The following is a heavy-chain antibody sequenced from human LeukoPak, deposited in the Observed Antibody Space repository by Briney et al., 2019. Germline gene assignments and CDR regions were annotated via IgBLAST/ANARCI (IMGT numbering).Heavy chain of an antibody. Sequence: GASVKVSCEASGYTFTGYYIHWVRQVPGQGLEWMGWIDPNSGGTNYAQKFQGRVTMTRDTSISTAYMELSRLRSDDTAVYYCARYRVVAATSDAFDTWGQGTMVTVSS. CDR2: IDPNSGGT. D-gene: IGHD2-15*01. J-gene: IGHJ3*02. V-gene: IGHV1-2*02. CDR1: GYTFTGYY. CDR3: ARYRVVAATSDAFDT.